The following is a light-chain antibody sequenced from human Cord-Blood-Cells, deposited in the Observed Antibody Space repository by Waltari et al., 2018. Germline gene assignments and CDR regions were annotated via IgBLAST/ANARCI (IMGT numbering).Light chain of an antibody. CDR3: QQYNNWPLT. CDR1: QSFSSN. Sequence: EIVMTQSPATLSVSPGERATLSCRASQSFSSNLDWYQQKPGQAPRLLIYGASTRATGIPARFMGSGSGTEFTLTISSLQSEDFAVYYCQQYNNWPLTFGGGTKVEIK. J-gene: IGKJ4*01. V-gene: IGKV3-15*01. CDR2: GAS.